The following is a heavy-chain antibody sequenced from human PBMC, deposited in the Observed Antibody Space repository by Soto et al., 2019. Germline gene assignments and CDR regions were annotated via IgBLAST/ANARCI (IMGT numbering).Heavy chain of an antibody. CDR2: ISAYNGNT. CDR1: GYTFTSYG. V-gene: IGHV1-18*01. D-gene: IGHD3-10*01. CDR3: ARDALLWFGETGRDDY. J-gene: IGHJ4*02. Sequence: QVQLVQSGAEVKKPGASVKVSCKASGYTFTSYGITWVRQAPGQGLEWMGWISAYNGNTNYAQKLQGRVTMSTDTSTSTAYMEVRSLRSDDTAVYYCARDALLWFGETGRDDYWGQGTLVTVSS.